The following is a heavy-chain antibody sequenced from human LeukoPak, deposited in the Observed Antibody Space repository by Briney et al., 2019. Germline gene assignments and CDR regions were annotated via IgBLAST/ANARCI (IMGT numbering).Heavy chain of an antibody. CDR2: INAGNGNT. CDR3: ARARSSSWYGNYFDY. J-gene: IGHJ4*02. CDR1: GYTFTSYA. Sequence: ASVKVSCKASGYTFTSYAMHWVRQAPGQRLEWMGWINAGNGNTKYSQKFQGRVTITRDTSASTAYMELSSLRSEDTAVYYCARARSSSWYGNYFDYWGQGTLVTVSS. V-gene: IGHV1-3*01. D-gene: IGHD6-13*01.